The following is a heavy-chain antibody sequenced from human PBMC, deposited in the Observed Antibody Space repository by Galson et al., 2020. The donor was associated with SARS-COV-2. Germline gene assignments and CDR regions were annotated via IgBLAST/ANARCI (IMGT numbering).Heavy chain of an antibody. D-gene: IGHD3-22*01. J-gene: IGHJ4*02. V-gene: IGHV4-39*07. CDR3: ASYSSGYYYESNFDY. CDR2: IYYSGST. Sequence: SETLSLTCTVSGGSISSSSYYRGWIRQPPGKGLAWIGSIYYSGSTYYNPSLKSRVTISVDTSKNQFSLKLSSVTAADTAVYYCASYSSGYYYESNFDYWGQGTLVTVSS. CDR1: GGSISSSSYY.